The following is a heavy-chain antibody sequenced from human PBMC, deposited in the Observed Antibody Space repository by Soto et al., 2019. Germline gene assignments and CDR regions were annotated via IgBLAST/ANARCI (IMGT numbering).Heavy chain of an antibody. CDR2: IYYSGST. Sequence: SETLSVTCNIPGGTNSSGGYYWSWIRQHPGKGLEWIGYIYYSGSTYYNPSLKSRVTISVDTSKNQFSLKLSSGTAADTAVYYCARSSGWGWFDPWGQGTLVTVSS. D-gene: IGHD6-19*01. V-gene: IGHV4-31*03. J-gene: IGHJ5*02. CDR1: GGTNSSGGYY. CDR3: ARSSGWGWFDP.